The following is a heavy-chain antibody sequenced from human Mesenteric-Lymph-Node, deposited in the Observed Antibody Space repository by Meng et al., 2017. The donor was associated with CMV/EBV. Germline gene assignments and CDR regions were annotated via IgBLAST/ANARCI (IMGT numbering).Heavy chain of an antibody. CDR3: VGWQLYGVVIIEGFDP. V-gene: IGHV4-61*05. Sequence: SETLSLTCTVSGGSISSSSYYWGWIRQPPGKGLEWIGYIYSSGNTKYNASLWSRATISLDTSKNQFSLKLSSVTAADTAVYYCVGWQLYGVVIIEGFDPWGQGLLVTVSS. J-gene: IGHJ5*02. CDR2: IYSSGNT. CDR1: GGSISSSSYY. D-gene: IGHD3-3*01.